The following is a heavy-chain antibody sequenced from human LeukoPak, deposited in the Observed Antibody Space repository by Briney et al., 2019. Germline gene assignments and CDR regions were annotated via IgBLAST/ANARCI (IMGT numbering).Heavy chain of an antibody. V-gene: IGHV3-49*03. CDR2: IRTDVYGGTA. J-gene: IGHJ6*03. Sequence: QPGGSLRLSCTGSGFTLGDYAMGWFRQAPGKGLEWVGFIRTDVYGGTAEYAASVKGRFTISRDESKSIVYLEMNSLKTEDTAVYYCTRDSSFFDWGDYYYVDVWGKGTTVTVSS. D-gene: IGHD3-9*01. CDR1: GFTLGDYA. CDR3: TRDSSFFDWGDYYYVDV.